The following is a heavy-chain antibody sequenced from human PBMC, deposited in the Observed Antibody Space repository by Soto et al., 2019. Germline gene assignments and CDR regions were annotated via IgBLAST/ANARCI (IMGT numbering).Heavy chain of an antibody. J-gene: IGHJ4*02. CDR3: AVGGGPPRFV. CDR2: IYHSGST. Sequence: QLQLQESGSGLVKPSQTLSLTCAVSGGSISSGGYSWSWIRQPPGKGLEWIGYIYHSGSTYYNPFLMSRVTISVARTQDQFSLKLGSVAAAETAVYSCAVGGGPPRFVWGQGTVVSVSS. D-gene: IGHD3-16*01. V-gene: IGHV4-30-2*01. CDR1: GGSISSGGYS.